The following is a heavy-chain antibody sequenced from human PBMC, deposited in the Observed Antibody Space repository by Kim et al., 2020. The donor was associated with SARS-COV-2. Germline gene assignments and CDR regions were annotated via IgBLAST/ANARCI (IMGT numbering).Heavy chain of an antibody. V-gene: IGHV1-69*04. J-gene: IGHJ6*02. D-gene: IGHD3-3*01. Sequence: AQKFQGRVTITADKSTSTAYMELSSLRSEDTAVYYCARDNDFWSGLMDVWGQGTTVTVSS. CDR3: ARDNDFWSGLMDV.